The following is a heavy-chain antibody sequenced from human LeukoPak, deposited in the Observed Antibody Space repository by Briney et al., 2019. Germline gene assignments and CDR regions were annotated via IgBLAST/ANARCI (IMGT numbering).Heavy chain of an antibody. CDR2: IKSKTDGGTT. V-gene: IGHV3-15*01. CDR3: TTDIRYFDWLFNLDPDYYYYMDV. D-gene: IGHD3-9*01. J-gene: IGHJ6*03. CDR1: GFTFSNAW. Sequence: PGGSLRLSCAASGFTFSNAWMSWVRQAPGKGLEWVGPIKSKTDGGTTDYAAPVKGRFTISRDDSKNTLYLQMNSLKTEDTAVYYCTTDIRYFDWLFNLDPDYYYYMDVWGKGTTVTISS.